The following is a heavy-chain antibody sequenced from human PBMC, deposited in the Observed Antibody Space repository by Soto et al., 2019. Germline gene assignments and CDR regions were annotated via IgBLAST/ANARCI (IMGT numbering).Heavy chain of an antibody. V-gene: IGHV4-31*03. CDR3: ASSAIGSSWTGQDYYYYGMDV. J-gene: IGHJ6*02. CDR1: GGSISSGGYY. Sequence: QVQLQESGPGLVKPSQTLSLTCTVSGGSISSGGYYWSWIRQHPGKGLEWIGYIYYSGSTYYNPSLKSRVTISVDTSKNQFSLKLSSVTAADTAVYYCASSAIGSSWTGQDYYYYGMDVWGQGTTVTVSS. CDR2: IYYSGST. D-gene: IGHD6-13*01.